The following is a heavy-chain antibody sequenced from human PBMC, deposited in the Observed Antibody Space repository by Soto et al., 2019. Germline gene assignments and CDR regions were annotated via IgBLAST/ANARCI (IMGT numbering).Heavy chain of an antibody. CDR1: GYTFTGYY. D-gene: IGHD6-19*01. CDR3: VRDPGVAGFLYGMDV. J-gene: IGHJ6*02. CDR2: INPNSGGT. V-gene: IGHV1-2*02. Sequence: ASVKVSCKASGYTFTGYYMHWVRQAPGQGLEWMGWINPNSGGTNYAQKFQGRVTMTRDTSISTAYMELSRLRSDDTAVYYCVRDPGVAGFLYGMDVWGQGTTVTVSS.